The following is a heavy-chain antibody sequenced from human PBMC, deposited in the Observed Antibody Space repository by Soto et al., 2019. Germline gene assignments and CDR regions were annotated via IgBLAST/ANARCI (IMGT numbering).Heavy chain of an antibody. Sequence: ASVKVSCKASGYTFTSHAIHWVRQAPGQRHEWMGWINAGNGNTKYSQKFQGGVTISRDTSASTAYMDLSSLSSEDTAMYYCALIYGGSRLGHLSHSGQRTLVTVSS. D-gene: IGHD3-10*01. CDR1: GYTFTSHA. CDR2: INAGNGNT. V-gene: IGHV1-3*01. CDR3: ALIYGGSRLGHLSH. J-gene: IGHJ1*01.